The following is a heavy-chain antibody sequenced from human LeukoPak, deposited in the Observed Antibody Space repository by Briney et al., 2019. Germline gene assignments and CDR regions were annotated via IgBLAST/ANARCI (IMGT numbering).Heavy chain of an antibody. CDR2: INGDGSES. CDR1: GFTFNNYW. D-gene: IGHD2/OR15-2a*01. Sequence: PGGSLRLPCAASGFTFNNYWMNWVRQAPGKGLEWVANINGDGSESHSVDSVKGRFTISRDNAKNSLYLQMNSLRGEDTAVYYCARKGGIYCNDGCFHDAFDIWGQGTTVTVSS. CDR3: ARKGGIYCNDGCFHDAFDI. V-gene: IGHV3-7*01. J-gene: IGHJ3*02.